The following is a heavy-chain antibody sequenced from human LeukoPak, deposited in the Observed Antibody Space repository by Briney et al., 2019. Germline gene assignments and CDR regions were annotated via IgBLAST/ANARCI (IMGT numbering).Heavy chain of an antibody. CDR3: SRAGTGFNIPGDY. CDR1: GASISSHY. V-gene: IGHV4-59*11. D-gene: IGHD1-14*01. Sequence: NSSETLSLTCSVSGASISSHYWSWIRQPPGKGLEWIGYIHYSGSTNCNPSLKSRVTISLDTSKNQFSLKLTSVTAADTAVYYCSRAGTGFNIPGDYWGQGTLVTVSS. J-gene: IGHJ4*02. CDR2: IHYSGST.